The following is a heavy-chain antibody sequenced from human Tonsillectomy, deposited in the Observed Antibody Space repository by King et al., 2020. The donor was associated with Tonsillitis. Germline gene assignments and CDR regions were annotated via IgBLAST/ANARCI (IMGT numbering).Heavy chain of an antibody. J-gene: IGHJ4*02. Sequence: VQLVESGGGLVQPGGSLRLSCAASGLTFSSYAMSWVRQAPGKGLEWVSAISGSGGRTYYADSVKCRLTISRDNSKNTLYLQMNSLRAEDTAVYYCAKDFLYYDILTGYYKGFDYWGQGTLVTVSS. CDR1: GLTFSSYA. CDR3: AKDFLYYDILTGYYKGFDY. CDR2: ISGSGGRT. D-gene: IGHD3-9*01. V-gene: IGHV3-23*04.